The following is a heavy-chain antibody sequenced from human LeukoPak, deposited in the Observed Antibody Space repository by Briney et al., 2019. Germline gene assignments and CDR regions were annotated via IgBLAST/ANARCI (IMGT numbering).Heavy chain of an antibody. Sequence: PGGSLRLSCAASGFTVSSNYMSWVRQAPGKGLEWVSVIYSGGSTYYADSVKGRFTISRDNSKNTLYLQMNSLRAEDTAVHYCASIAARTNDYYYYMDVWGKGTTVTVSS. D-gene: IGHD6-6*01. V-gene: IGHV3-66*02. J-gene: IGHJ6*03. CDR2: IYSGGST. CDR3: ASIAARTNDYYYYMDV. CDR1: GFTVSSNY.